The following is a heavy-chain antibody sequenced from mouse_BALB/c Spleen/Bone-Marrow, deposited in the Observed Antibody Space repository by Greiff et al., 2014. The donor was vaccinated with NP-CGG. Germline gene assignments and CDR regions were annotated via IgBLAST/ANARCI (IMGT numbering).Heavy chain of an antibody. CDR3: VRGNYGNYVDYFDF. V-gene: IGHV5-6-3*01. CDR1: GFTFGSYG. Sequence: EVQLQQSGGGLVQPGGSLRLSCAASGFTFGSYGMSWVRQTPDKRLELVATINSNGGSTYYPDSVKGRFTISRDTAKNTLYLQMSSLKSEETAMYYCVRGNYGNYVDYFDFWGQGTTLTVSS. J-gene: IGHJ2*01. CDR2: INSNGGST. D-gene: IGHD2-1*01.